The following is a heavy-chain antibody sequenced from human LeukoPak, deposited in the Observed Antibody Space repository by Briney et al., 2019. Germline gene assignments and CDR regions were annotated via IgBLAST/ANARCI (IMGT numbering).Heavy chain of an antibody. J-gene: IGHJ5*02. V-gene: IGHV4-34*01. CDR1: GGSFSGYY. CDR2: INHSGST. Sequence: SETLSLTCAVYGGSFSGYYWSWIRQPLGKGLEWIGEINHSGSTNYNPSLKSRVTISVDTSKNQFSLKLSSVTAADTAVYYCARHRRSPYVAAGNWFDPWGQGTLVTVSS. D-gene: IGHD3-10*01. CDR3: ARHRRSPYVAAGNWFDP.